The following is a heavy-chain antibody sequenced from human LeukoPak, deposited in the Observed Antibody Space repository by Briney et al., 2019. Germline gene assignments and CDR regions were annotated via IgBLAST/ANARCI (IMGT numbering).Heavy chain of an antibody. CDR2: IRYDGSKK. D-gene: IGHD3-16*02. CDR3: ARHRTASDY. CDR1: GFTFSSYG. Sequence: GGSLRLSCAASGFTFSSYGMHWVRQAPGKGLEWVAFIRYDGSKKYYADSVKGRFTISRDNAKSSLYLQMNSLRAEDTALYYCARHRTASDYWGQGTLVTVSS. V-gene: IGHV3-30*02. J-gene: IGHJ4*02.